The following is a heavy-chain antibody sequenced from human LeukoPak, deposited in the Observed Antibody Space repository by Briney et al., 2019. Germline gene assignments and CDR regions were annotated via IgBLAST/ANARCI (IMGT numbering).Heavy chain of an antibody. V-gene: IGHV1-18*01. Sequence: ASVKVSCKASGYTFTSYGISWVRQAPGQGLEWMGWISAYNGNTNYAQKLQGRVTMTRDTSTSTVYMELSSLRSEDTAVYYCARVSVRGYQLPYDYWGQGTLVTVSS. CDR1: GYTFTSYG. CDR3: ARVSVRGYQLPYDY. J-gene: IGHJ4*02. D-gene: IGHD2-2*01. CDR2: ISAYNGNT.